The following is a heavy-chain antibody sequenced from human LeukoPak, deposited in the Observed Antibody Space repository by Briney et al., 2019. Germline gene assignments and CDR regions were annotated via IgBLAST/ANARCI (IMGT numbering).Heavy chain of an antibody. V-gene: IGHV1-8*01. J-gene: IGHJ6*02. CDR2: MNPNSGNT. Sequence: GASVKVSCKASGYTFTSYGINWVRQATGQGLEWMGWMNPNSGNTGYAQKFQGRVTMTRNTSISTAYMELSSLRSEDTAVYYCARSHYYGSGSYYNNYGMDVWGQGTTVTVSS. D-gene: IGHD3-10*01. CDR3: ARSHYYGSGSYYNNYGMDV. CDR1: GYTFTSYG.